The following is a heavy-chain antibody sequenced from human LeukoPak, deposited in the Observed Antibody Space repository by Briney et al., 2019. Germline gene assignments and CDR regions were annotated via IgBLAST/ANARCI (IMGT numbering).Heavy chain of an antibody. CDR3: ARVEYSSGWYSWYYFDY. J-gene: IGHJ4*02. V-gene: IGHV3-74*01. D-gene: IGHD6-19*01. CDR2: INSDGSST. Sequence: PGGSLRLSCAASGFTFSSYWMHWVRQAPGKGLVWVSRINSDGSSTSYADSVKGRFTISRDNAKNTLYLQMNSLRAEDTAVYYCARVEYSSGWYSWYYFDYWGQGTLVTVPS. CDR1: GFTFSSYW.